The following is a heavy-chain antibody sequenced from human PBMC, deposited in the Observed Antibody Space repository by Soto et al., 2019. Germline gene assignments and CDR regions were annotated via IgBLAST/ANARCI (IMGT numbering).Heavy chain of an antibody. CDR3: ARVLNWNDNHHTNRYGMDV. CDR1: GGSFSGYY. D-gene: IGHD1-1*01. Sequence: QVQLQQWGAGLLKPSETLSLTCAVYGGSFSGYYWSWIRQPPGKGLEWIGEINHSGSTNYNPSLKSRVTISVDTSKNQFSLKLSSVTAADTAVYYCARVLNWNDNHHTNRYGMDVWGQGTTVTVSS. V-gene: IGHV4-34*01. J-gene: IGHJ6*02. CDR2: INHSGST.